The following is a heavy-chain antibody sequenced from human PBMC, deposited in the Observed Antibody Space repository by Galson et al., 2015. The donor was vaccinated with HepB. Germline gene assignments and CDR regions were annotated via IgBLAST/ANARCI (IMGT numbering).Heavy chain of an antibody. CDR1: GGTFSSYA. Sequence: KVSCKASGGTFSSYAISWVRQAPGQGLEWMGGIIPIFGTANYAQKFQGRVTITADESTSTAYMELSSLRSEDTAVYYCASDIVVVPAAILYYGMDVWGQGTTVTVSS. J-gene: IGHJ6*02. CDR3: ASDIVVVPAAILYYGMDV. D-gene: IGHD2-2*02. V-gene: IGHV1-69*01. CDR2: IIPIFGTA.